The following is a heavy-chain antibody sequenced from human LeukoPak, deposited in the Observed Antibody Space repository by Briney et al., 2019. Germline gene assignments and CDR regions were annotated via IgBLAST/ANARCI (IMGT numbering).Heavy chain of an antibody. CDR2: INEDATTI. D-gene: IGHD3-16*01. CDR1: GFAFSAYW. Sequence: GRSLRLSCAASGFAFSAYWMHWVRQAPGKGLEWVSRINEDATTITYADSVKGRFIISRDNSKKSLYLQINNLRAEDTAVYYCVRDLILVWTPGDDFDFWGQGTLVIVSS. CDR3: VRDLILVWTPGDDFDF. J-gene: IGHJ4*02. V-gene: IGHV3-74*01.